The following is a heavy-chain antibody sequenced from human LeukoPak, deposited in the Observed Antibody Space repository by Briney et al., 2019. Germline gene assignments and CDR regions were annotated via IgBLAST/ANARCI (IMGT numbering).Heavy chain of an antibody. Sequence: GGSLRLSCAASGFTFSRDSMNWVRQAPGKGLEWVSYINGGSSPIYYADSVRGRFTISRDNSKNTLYLQMNSLRAEDTAMYYCARDCSGGTCYSLDAFDIWGQGTMVTVSS. CDR1: GFTFSRDS. CDR3: ARDCSGGTCYSLDAFDI. D-gene: IGHD2-15*01. J-gene: IGHJ3*02. CDR2: INGGSSPI. V-gene: IGHV3-48*01.